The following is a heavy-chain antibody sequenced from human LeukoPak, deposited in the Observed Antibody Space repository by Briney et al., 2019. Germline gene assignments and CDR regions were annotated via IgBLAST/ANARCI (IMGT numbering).Heavy chain of an antibody. J-gene: IGHJ5*02. V-gene: IGHV4-59*01. CDR1: GGSISNYY. CDR2: VYYTGTT. CDR3: ARDAGYRSRLNYFDP. D-gene: IGHD5-24*01. Sequence: PSETLSLTCTVSGGSISNYYWSWLRQFPGKELEWIAHVYYTGTTIYSPSLKSRLTVSVDPSKNQFSLNLSSVTAADTAVYYCARDAGYRSRLNYFDPWGQGTLVTVSS.